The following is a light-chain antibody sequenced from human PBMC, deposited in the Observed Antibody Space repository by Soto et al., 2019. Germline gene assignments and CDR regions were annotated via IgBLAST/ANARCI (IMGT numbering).Light chain of an antibody. Sequence: DIVMTQSPDSLAVSLGERATINCKSSQSLLNSSNNKNYLAWYQQKPGQPPKLLIYWASTRESGVPDRFSGSGSGTDFTLTISSLQAEDVAVYYCHQYYSTRTFGQGTKVEIK. CDR1: QSLLNSSNNKNY. CDR2: WAS. V-gene: IGKV4-1*01. CDR3: HQYYSTRT. J-gene: IGKJ1*01.